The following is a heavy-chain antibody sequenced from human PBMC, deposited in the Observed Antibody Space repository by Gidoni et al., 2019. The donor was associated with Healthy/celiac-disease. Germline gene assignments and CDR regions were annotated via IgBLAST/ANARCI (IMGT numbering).Heavy chain of an antibody. V-gene: IGHV3-11*01. CDR2: ISSSGSTI. J-gene: IGHJ6*02. CDR1: GFTFGDYY. CDR3: ARDRGSYDFWSGWDYYGMDV. Sequence: QVQLVESGGGLVKPGGSLRLSCAASGFTFGDYYMSWIRQAPGKGLEWFSYISSSGSTIYYADSVKGRFTISRDNAKNSLYLQMNSLRAEDTAVYYCARDRGSYDFWSGWDYYGMDVWGQGTTVTVSS. D-gene: IGHD3-3*01.